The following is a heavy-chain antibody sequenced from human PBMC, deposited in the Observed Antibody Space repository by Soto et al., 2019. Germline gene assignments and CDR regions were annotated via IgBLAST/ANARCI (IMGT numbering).Heavy chain of an antibody. CDR3: STVPLAELRYFDWPKHAFDI. CDR2: ISAYNGNT. D-gene: IGHD3-9*01. Sequence: QVQLVQSGAEVKKPGASVKVSCKASGYTFTSYGISWVRQAPGQGLEWMGWISAYNGNTNYAQKLQGRVTMTTDTSTDKAYLELRRLRFDDTAVYFCSTVPLAELRYFDWPKHAFDILGQGTMVTVSS. J-gene: IGHJ3*02. CDR1: GYTFTSYG. V-gene: IGHV1-18*01.